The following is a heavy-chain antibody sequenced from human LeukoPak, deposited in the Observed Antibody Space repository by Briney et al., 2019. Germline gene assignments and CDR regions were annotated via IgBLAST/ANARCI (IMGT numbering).Heavy chain of an antibody. CDR3: AREVMAKRRAFDI. CDR1: GFTASSNY. D-gene: IGHD2-8*01. J-gene: IGHJ3*02. Sequence: GGSLRLSCAASGFTASSNYMSWVRQAPGKGLECVSVIYSDDRTYYADSVKGRFTISRHTSKKTLYLQMNSLRAEDTAVYYCAREVMAKRRAFDIWGQGTVVTVSS. V-gene: IGHV3-53*04. CDR2: IYSDDRT.